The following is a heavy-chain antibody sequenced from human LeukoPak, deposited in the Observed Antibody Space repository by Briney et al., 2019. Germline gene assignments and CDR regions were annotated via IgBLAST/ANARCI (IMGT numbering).Heavy chain of an antibody. CDR3: ASEVFPRGVDV. Sequence: PGGSLRLSCAASGFTFSSYSMNGVRQAPGKGLEWGSSISSRSSYIYYADAVKGRFTISRDNAKTSLYLQMNSLRAEDTAVYYCASEVFPRGVDVWGKGTTVTVSS. J-gene: IGHJ6*04. CDR1: GFTFSSYS. V-gene: IGHV3-21*01. CDR2: ISSRSSYI.